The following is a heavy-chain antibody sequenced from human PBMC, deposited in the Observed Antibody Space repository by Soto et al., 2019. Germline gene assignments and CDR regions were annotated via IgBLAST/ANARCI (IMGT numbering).Heavy chain of an antibody. CDR1: GGSISRSSYY. V-gene: IGHV4-39*01. J-gene: IGHJ4*02. CDR3: ATLWFGAADY. D-gene: IGHD3-10*01. Sequence: QLQLQESGPGLVKPSETLSLTCTVSGGSISRSSYYWGWIRQPPGKGLEWIGSIYYSGSTHYNPSLKSRVTISVDTSKNQISLKLSSVTAADTAVYYCATLWFGAADYWGQGTLVTVSS. CDR2: IYYSGST.